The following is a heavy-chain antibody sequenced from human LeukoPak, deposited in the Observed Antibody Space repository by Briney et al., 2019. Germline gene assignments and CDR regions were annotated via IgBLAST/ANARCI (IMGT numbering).Heavy chain of an antibody. CDR3: ARDLKMATTRNGMDV. CDR1: GFTFSSYA. V-gene: IGHV3-30-3*01. Sequence: PGGSLRLSCAASGFTFSSYAMHWVRQAPGKGLEWVAVISYDGSNKYYADSVKGRFTISRDNSKNTLYLQMNSLRAEDTAAYYCARDLKMATTRNGMDVWGQGTTVTVSS. D-gene: IGHD5-12*01. J-gene: IGHJ6*02. CDR2: ISYDGSNK.